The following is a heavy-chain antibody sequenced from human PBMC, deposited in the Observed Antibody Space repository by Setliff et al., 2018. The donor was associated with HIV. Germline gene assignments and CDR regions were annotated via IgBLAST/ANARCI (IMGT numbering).Heavy chain of an antibody. CDR2: IYYSGNT. CDR3: ARSLVPSGYYYGRHAFDI. Sequence: SETLSLTCSVSGASIRGHYWSWIRQSPGKGLEWIGNIYYSGNTNYNPSFKSRVTISVDTSKNQCSLRVNSVTAADTAGYYCARSLVPSGYYYGRHAFDIWGQGTKVTVSS. D-gene: IGHD3-22*01. V-gene: IGHV4-59*08. J-gene: IGHJ3*02. CDR1: GASIRGHY.